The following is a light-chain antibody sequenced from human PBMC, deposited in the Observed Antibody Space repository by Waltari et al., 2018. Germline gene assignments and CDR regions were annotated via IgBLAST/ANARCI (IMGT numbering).Light chain of an antibody. CDR3: QSYDSSLTGSV. V-gene: IGLV1-40*01. J-gene: IGLJ3*02. Sequence: QSVLTQPPSVSGAPGQRVTISCSGSSSNIGAGSDVHWSQQLPGTAPKLLIYGTSIRPSGVPDRFSGSKSGTSASLAITGLQAEDEADYYCQSYDSSLTGSVFGGGTKLTVL. CDR2: GTS. CDR1: SSNIGAGSD.